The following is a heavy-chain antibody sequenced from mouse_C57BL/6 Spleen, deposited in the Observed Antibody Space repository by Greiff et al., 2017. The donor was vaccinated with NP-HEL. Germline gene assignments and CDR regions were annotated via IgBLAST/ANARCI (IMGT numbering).Heavy chain of an antibody. CDR3: ARYIVGYGYFDV. CDR2: IRNKANGYTT. J-gene: IGHJ1*03. V-gene: IGHV7-3*01. Sequence: EVQLVESGGGLVQPGGSLSLSCAASGFTFTDYYMSWVRQPPGKALEWLGFIRNKANGYTTEYSASVKGRFTISRDNSQSILYLQMNALRAEDSATYYCARYIVGYGYFDVWGTGTTVTVSA. CDR1: GFTFTDYY.